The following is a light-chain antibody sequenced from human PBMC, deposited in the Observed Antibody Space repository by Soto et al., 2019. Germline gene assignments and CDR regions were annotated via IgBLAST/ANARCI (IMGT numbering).Light chain of an antibody. Sequence: EIVMTQSPSTLSVSPGERATLSCRASQSVGSSLAWYQHKPGQAPRLVIYGASTRATGTPARFSGSGSGTEFTLTFSSLQSEDFAVYYWQQYYYWPLTFGGGTKVEIK. J-gene: IGKJ4*01. CDR1: QSVGSS. CDR3: QQYYYWPLT. V-gene: IGKV3-15*01. CDR2: GAS.